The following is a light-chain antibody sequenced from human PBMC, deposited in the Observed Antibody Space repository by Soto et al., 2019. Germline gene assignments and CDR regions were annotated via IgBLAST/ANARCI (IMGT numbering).Light chain of an antibody. Sequence: EIVLTQSPATLSLSQGDRATLSCGASQSVRSSYVAWYQQKAGLAPRLLIYDGSSRASGIPDRFSGSGSGTDFTLTIGRLEPEDFALYYCQQYDNSAPLSFGGGTKV. J-gene: IGKJ4*01. CDR2: DGS. V-gene: IGKV3D-20*01. CDR3: QQYDNSAPLS. CDR1: QSVRSSY.